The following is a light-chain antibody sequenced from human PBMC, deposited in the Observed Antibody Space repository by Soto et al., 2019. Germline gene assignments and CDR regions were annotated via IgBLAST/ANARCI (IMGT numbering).Light chain of an antibody. Sequence: DFVLTPSPYALAVSLGERATMNCKCSRSVLYKSNNKNHLAWYQQKPGQPPQLIIYWASNRESGVPERFSGSGSGTDFTLTISSLEAEDVAFYWCQQYFDVPFTFGGGTKVDIK. V-gene: IGKV4-1*01. CDR2: WAS. J-gene: IGKJ4*01. CDR1: RSVLYKSNNKNH. CDR3: QQYFDVPFT.